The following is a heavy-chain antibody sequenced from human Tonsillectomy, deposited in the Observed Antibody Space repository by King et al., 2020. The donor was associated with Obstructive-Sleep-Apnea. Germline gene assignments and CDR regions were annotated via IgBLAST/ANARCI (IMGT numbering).Heavy chain of an antibody. CDR2: ISYDGRYK. D-gene: IGHD2-15*01. CDR3: AKRDGYCSGGSCPNNWFDP. CDR1: GFTFSSYG. V-gene: IGHV3-30*18. J-gene: IGHJ5*02. Sequence: QLVQSGGGVVQPGRSLRLSCAASGFTFSSYGMHWVRQAPGKGLEWVAVISYDGRYKEYADSVKGRFTISRDNSKNTLYLQMNSLRAEDTAVYSCAKRDGYCSGGSCPNNWFDPWGQGTLVTVSS.